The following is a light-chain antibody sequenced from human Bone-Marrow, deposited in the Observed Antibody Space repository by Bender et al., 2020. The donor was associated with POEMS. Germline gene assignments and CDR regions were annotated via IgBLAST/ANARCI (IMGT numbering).Light chain of an antibody. V-gene: IGLV1-47*01. Sequence: QFVLTQPPSASATPGQRVTISCSGNTSNIGNNYVFWYQQFPGKAPKLLVYRNDQRPSGVPDRFSGSKSGTSASLATSALRSEDEADYYCAAWDDSLDGPAFFGGGTKLTVL. CDR2: RND. CDR3: AAWDDSLDGPAF. CDR1: TSNIGNNY. J-gene: IGLJ2*01.